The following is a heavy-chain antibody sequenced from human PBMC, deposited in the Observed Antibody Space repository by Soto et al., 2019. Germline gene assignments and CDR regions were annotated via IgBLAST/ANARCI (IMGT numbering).Heavy chain of an antibody. CDR3: ARAYYYGMDV. CDR1: GYTFSGYF. V-gene: IGHV1-2*04. CDR2: INPNSGGT. J-gene: IGHJ6*02. Sequence: GASVRASCKASGYTFSGYFMQWARQAPGQGLEWMGWINPNSGGTNYAQKFQGWVTMTRDTSISTAYMELSRLRSDDTAVYYCARAYYYGMDVWGQGTTVTVSS.